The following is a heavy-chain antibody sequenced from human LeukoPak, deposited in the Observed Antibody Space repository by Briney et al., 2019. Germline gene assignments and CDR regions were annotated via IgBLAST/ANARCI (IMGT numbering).Heavy chain of an antibody. D-gene: IGHD3-10*01. CDR3: ARVTYYYGSGSYGWFDP. J-gene: IGHJ5*02. Sequence: SETLSLTCAVYGGSFSGYYWSWIRQPPGKGLEWIGEINHSGSTNYNPSLKSRVTISVDTSKNQFSPKLSSVTAADTAVYYCARVTYYYGSGSYGWFDPWGQGTLVTVSS. CDR2: INHSGST. CDR1: GGSFSGYY. V-gene: IGHV4-34*01.